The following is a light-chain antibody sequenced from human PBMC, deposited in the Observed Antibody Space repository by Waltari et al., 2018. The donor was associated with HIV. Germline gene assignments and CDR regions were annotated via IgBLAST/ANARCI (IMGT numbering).Light chain of an antibody. CDR2: DAS. CDR1: QSVANS. Sequence: EVVLTQSPAPLYLSPGERATLSGGDSQSVANSLGWYQQKPGQPPRLLIYDASRRATGVPARFSGSGSGTDFTLTVSSLEPEDFAVYYCQQYNNWVTFGGGTKVEIK. J-gene: IGKJ4*01. CDR3: QQYNNWVT. V-gene: IGKV3-11*01.